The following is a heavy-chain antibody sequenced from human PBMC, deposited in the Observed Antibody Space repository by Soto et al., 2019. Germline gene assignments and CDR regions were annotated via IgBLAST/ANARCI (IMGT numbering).Heavy chain of an antibody. Sequence: GESLKISCAASGFTFSSYSMNWVRQAPGKGLEWVSSISSSSSYIYYADSVKGRFTISRDNAKNSLYLQMNSLRAEDTAVYYCARAFGITGTGGAFDIWGQGTMVTVSS. CDR2: ISSSSSYI. V-gene: IGHV3-21*01. D-gene: IGHD1-20*01. CDR1: GFTFSSYS. J-gene: IGHJ3*02. CDR3: ARAFGITGTGGAFDI.